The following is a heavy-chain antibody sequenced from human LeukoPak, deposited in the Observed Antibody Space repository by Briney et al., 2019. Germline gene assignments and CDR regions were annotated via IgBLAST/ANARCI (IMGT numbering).Heavy chain of an antibody. CDR3: ARQGAAVGRGSFGYFDY. CDR2: LYTSGST. D-gene: IGHD6-13*01. J-gene: IGHJ4*02. V-gene: IGHV4-4*07. Sequence: KSSETLSLTCTVSGGSISSYSWSWIRQPAGKGLEWIGRLYTSGSTNYNPSLKSRVTISIDTSKNQFSLKLSSVTAADTAMYYCARQGAAVGRGSFGYFDYWGQGTLVTVSS. CDR1: GGSISSYS.